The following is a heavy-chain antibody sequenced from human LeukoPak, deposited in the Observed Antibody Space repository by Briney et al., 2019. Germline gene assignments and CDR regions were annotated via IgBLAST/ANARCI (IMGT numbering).Heavy chain of an antibody. V-gene: IGHV1-18*01. D-gene: IGHD4-23*01. CDR3: ASYGPAGGGWFDP. Sequence: ASVKVSCKASGYTFTSYGSSWVRQAPGQGLEWMGWISAYNSNTNYAQKLQGRVTMTTDTSTSTAFMELRSLRSDDTAVYYCASYGPAGGGWFDPWGQGTLVTVSS. CDR1: GYTFTSYG. J-gene: IGHJ5*02. CDR2: ISAYNSNT.